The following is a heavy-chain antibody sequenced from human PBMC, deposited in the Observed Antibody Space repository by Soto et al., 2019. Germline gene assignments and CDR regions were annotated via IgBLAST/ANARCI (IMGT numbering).Heavy chain of an antibody. J-gene: IGHJ3*02. Sequence: EVQLVESGGGLVQPGGSLRLSCEASAFTLSSYWMSWVRQAPGKGLEWVANIKPDGSEKYYVDSVKGRFTISRDNTKNSLYLQMSTLRPEDTAIYYCARDYGFGFDSWGQGTLVTVSS. CDR2: IKPDGSEK. CDR3: ARDYGFGFDS. V-gene: IGHV3-7*01. CDR1: AFTLSSYW. D-gene: IGHD3-10*01.